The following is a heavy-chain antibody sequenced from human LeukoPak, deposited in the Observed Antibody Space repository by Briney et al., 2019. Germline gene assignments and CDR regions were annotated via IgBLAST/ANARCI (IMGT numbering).Heavy chain of an antibody. Sequence: GASVKVSCKASGYTFTSYGISWVRQAPGQGLEWMGWITPYNGNTNYAQKLQGRVTMTTDTSTSTAYMELRSLGSDDTAVYYCARAVPPNLEWFYYWGQGTLVTVSS. CDR3: ARAVPPNLEWFYY. V-gene: IGHV1-18*01. D-gene: IGHD3-3*01. CDR1: GYTFTSYG. CDR2: ITPYNGNT. J-gene: IGHJ4*02.